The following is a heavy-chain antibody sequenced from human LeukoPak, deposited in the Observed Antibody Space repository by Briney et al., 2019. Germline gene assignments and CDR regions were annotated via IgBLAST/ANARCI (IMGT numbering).Heavy chain of an antibody. J-gene: IGHJ4*02. Sequence: ASVKVSCKASGYTFTSYGISWVRQATGQGLEWVGWISAYNGNTNYAQKLQGRVTMTTDTSTSTAYMELRSLRSDDTAVCYCARDRPYDYVWGSDYWGQGTLVTVSS. CDR3: ARDRPYDYVWGSDY. V-gene: IGHV1-18*01. CDR1: GYTFTSYG. CDR2: ISAYNGNT. D-gene: IGHD3-16*01.